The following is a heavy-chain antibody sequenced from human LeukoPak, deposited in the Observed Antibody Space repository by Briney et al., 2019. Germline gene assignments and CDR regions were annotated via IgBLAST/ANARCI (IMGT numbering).Heavy chain of an antibody. V-gene: IGHV4-4*07. D-gene: IGHD3-22*01. CDR3: ARARGYLAPHYMDV. J-gene: IGHJ6*03. Sequence: PSKTLSLTCTVSGGSISSYYWSWIRQPAGKGLEWIGRIYTSGSTNYNPSLKSRVTMSVDTSKNQFSLKLSSVTAADTAVYYCARARGYLAPHYMDVWGKGTTVTVSS. CDR2: IYTSGST. CDR1: GGSISSYY.